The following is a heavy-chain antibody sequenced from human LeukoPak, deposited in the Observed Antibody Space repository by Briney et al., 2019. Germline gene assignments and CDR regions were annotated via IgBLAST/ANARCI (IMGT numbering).Heavy chain of an antibody. CDR3: AKSHVTTATGTGRYFDY. D-gene: IGHD3-9*01. CDR1: GFTFSSYA. J-gene: IGHJ4*02. CDR2: ISGSGGST. Sequence: GGSLRLSCAASGFTFSSYAMSWVRQAPGKGLEWVSAISGSGGSTYYADSVKGRFTISRDNSKNTLYLQMNSLRAEDTAVYYCAKSHVTTATGTGRYFDYWGQGTLVTVSS. V-gene: IGHV3-23*01.